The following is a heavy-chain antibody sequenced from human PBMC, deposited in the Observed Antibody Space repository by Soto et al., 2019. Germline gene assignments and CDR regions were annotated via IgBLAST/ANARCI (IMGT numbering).Heavy chain of an antibody. CDR3: ARKGVAVAGHDAFDS. V-gene: IGHV1-46*01. CDR2: INPSGGST. J-gene: IGHJ3*02. D-gene: IGHD6-19*01. CDR1: GYTFTSYY. Sequence: ASVKVSCKSSGYTFTSYYMHWVRQAPGQGLEWMGIINPSGGSTSYAQKFQGRVTMTRDTSTSTVYMELSSLRSEDTAVYYCARKGVAVAGHDAFDSWGQGTTGNVSS.